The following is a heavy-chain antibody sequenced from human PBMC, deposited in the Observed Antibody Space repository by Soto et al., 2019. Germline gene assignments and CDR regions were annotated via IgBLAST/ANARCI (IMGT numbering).Heavy chain of an antibody. CDR2: IVVGSGNT. CDR3: AADWRYCSSTSCSGPDAFDI. CDR1: GFTFTSSA. V-gene: IGHV1-58*01. D-gene: IGHD2-2*01. J-gene: IGHJ3*02. Sequence: SVKVSCKASGFTFTSSAVQWVRQARGQRLEWIGWIVVGSGNTNYAQKFQERVTITRDMSTSTAYMELSSLRSEDTAVYYCAADWRYCSSTSCSGPDAFDIWGQGTMVTVSS.